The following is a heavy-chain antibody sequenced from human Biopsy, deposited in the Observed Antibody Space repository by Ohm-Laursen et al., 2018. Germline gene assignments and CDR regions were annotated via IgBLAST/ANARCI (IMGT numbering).Heavy chain of an antibody. J-gene: IGHJ4*02. CDR2: IGWDDDE. CDR1: GFSLRTSGIR. Sequence: TQTLTLTGTFSGFSLRTSGIRMSWVRQPPGKALEWLARIGWDDDEFYSTSLKARLTVSKDTSKNQVVLTLANVDPVDTATYYCARSRAYSFGALEYWGQGILVTVSS. CDR3: ARSRAYSFGALEY. D-gene: IGHD5-18*01. V-gene: IGHV2-70*04.